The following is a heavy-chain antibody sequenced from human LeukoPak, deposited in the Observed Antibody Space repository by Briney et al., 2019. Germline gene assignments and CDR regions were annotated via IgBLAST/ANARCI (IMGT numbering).Heavy chain of an antibody. CDR3: ARHLSSNWYNEKAFDY. D-gene: IGHD6-13*01. J-gene: IGHJ4*02. V-gene: IGHV5-51*01. CDR1: GYRFTNYW. CDR2: IYPDDSNT. Sequence: GESLQISCKGSGYRFTNYWIGWARQMPGKGLEWMGIIYPDDSNTRYSPSFQGQVTISADKSISTAYLQWSSLKASDTAMYYCARHLSSNWYNEKAFDYWGQGTLVTVSS.